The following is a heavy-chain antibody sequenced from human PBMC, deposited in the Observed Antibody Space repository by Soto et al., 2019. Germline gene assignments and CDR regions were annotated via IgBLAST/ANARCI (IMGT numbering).Heavy chain of an antibody. V-gene: IGHV3-7*03. CDR3: FGGNGGPQ. Sequence: LRLSCATSDFTFRNYWMNWVRQAPGKGLEWVANIKPDGSATNYVDSVKGRFTISRDNVRNSVSLQMNSLRVEDTAVYFCFGGNGGPQWGQGTLVTVSS. CDR1: DFTFRNYW. CDR2: IKPDGSAT. D-gene: IGHD3-16*01. J-gene: IGHJ4*02.